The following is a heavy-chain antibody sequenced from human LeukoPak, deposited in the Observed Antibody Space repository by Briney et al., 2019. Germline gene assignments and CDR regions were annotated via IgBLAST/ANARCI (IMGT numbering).Heavy chain of an antibody. CDR2: ISYDGSNK. J-gene: IGHJ4*02. Sequence: PGGSLRLSCAAPGFTFSSYGMHWVRQAPGKGLEWVAVISYDGSNKYYADSMKGRFTISRDNSKNTLYLQMNSLRAEDTAVYYCATEASVSMVRGVVRQYWGQGTLVTVSS. D-gene: IGHD3-10*01. V-gene: IGHV3-30*03. CDR3: ATEASVSMVRGVVRQY. CDR1: GFTFSSYG.